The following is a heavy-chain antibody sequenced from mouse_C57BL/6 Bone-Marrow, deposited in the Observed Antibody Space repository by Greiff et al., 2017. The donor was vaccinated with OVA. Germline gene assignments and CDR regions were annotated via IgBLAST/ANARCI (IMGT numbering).Heavy chain of an antibody. CDR2: IYPGDGDT. CDR1: GYAFSSSW. CDR3: ARVVFAY. V-gene: IGHV1-82*01. D-gene: IGHD1-1*02. Sequence: VQLQQSGPELVKPGASVKISCKASGYAFSSSWMNWVKQRPGTGLEWIGRIYPGDGDTNYNGKFKGKATLTADKSSSTAYMQLSSLTSEDSAVYFCARVVFAYWGQGTLVTVSA. J-gene: IGHJ3*01.